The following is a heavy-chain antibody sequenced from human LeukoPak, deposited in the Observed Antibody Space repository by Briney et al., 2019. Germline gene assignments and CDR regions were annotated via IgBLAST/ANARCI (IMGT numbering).Heavy chain of an antibody. J-gene: IGHJ6*02. CDR1: GGTFSRFT. CDR2: IIPIFGTA. CDR3: ARRIAAAGTGHYYYYGMDV. D-gene: IGHD6-13*01. V-gene: IGHV1-69*13. Sequence: ASVKVSCKASGGTFSRFTISWVRQAPGQGLEWMGGIIPIFGTANYAQKFQGRVTITADESTSTAYMELSSLRSEDTAVYYCARRIAAAGTGHYYYYGMDVWGQGTTVTVSS.